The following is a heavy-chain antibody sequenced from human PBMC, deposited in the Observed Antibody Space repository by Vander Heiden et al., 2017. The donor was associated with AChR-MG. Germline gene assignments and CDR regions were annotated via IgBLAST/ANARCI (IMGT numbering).Heavy chain of an antibody. V-gene: IGHV1-69*06. CDR3: ATSARVLDAFHF. CDR1: GVPFRNYP. J-gene: IGHJ3*01. Sequence: QLQLVQSGAELKQHASPAKASSQTSGVPFRNYPITGVRQAPGQGLEWMGAIIPFSGTTNFAQKFHGRISITADKSTSTVYMDLSSLTSDDSAVYYCATSARVLDAFHFWGPGTVVTVSS. CDR2: IIPFSGTT.